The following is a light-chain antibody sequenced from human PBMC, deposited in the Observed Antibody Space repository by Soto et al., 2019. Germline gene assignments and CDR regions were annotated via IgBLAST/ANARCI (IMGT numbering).Light chain of an antibody. Sequence: QSALTQPASVSGSPGQSITISCTGTSSDVGGYNYVSWYQQHPGKAPKLMIYDVSNRPSGVSNRFSGSKSGNTASLTISGLQAEDEADYYCSSYTSSSTLRLFGGGTKLT. CDR1: SSDVGGYNY. J-gene: IGLJ2*01. V-gene: IGLV2-14*01. CDR3: SSYTSSSTLRL. CDR2: DVS.